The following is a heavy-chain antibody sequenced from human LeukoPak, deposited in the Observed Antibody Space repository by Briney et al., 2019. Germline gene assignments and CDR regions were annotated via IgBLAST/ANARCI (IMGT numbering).Heavy chain of an antibody. Sequence: NPSETLSLTCAVYGGSFSGYYWSWIRQPPGEGLEWIGEINHSGSTNYNPSLKSRVTISVDTSKNQFSLKLSSVTAADTAVYYCARVRYYYDSSGYLNKYYFDYWGQGTLVTVSS. J-gene: IGHJ4*02. V-gene: IGHV4-34*09. CDR3: ARVRYYYDSSGYLNKYYFDY. CDR2: INHSGST. CDR1: GGSFSGYY. D-gene: IGHD3-22*01.